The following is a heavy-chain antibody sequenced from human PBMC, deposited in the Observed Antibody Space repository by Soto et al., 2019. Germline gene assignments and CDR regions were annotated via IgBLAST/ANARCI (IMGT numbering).Heavy chain of an antibody. CDR2: IYYSGST. D-gene: IGHD2-2*01. V-gene: IGHV4-39*01. CDR1: GGSISSSSYY. CDR3: ARHRACSSTSCYSHSANWFDP. Sequence: SETLSLTCTVSGGSISSSSYYWGWIRQPPGKGLEWIGSIYYSGSTYYNPSLKSRVTISVDTSKHRFSLKLSSVTAADTAVYYCARHRACSSTSCYSHSANWFDPWGQGTLVTVSS. J-gene: IGHJ5*02.